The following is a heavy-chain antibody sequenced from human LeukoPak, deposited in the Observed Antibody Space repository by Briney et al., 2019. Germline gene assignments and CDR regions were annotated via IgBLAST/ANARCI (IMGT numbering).Heavy chain of an antibody. Sequence: GGSLRLSCAASGFTFSNAWMNWVRQAPGKGLEWVGRIKSKTDGGTTDYAAPVKGRFTISRDDSKNTLYLQMNSLKTEDTAVYYCTTDVSSNLYNWNYMLLHYWGQGTLVTVSS. CDR1: GFTFSNAW. D-gene: IGHD1-7*01. CDR3: TTDVSSNLYNWNYMLLHY. CDR2: IKSKTDGGTT. V-gene: IGHV3-15*07. J-gene: IGHJ4*02.